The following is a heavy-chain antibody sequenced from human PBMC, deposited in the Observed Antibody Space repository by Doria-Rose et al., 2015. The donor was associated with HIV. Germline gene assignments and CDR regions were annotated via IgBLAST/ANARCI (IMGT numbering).Heavy chain of an antibody. Sequence: QVTLKESGPVLVKPTETLTLTCTVSGGSLSSPGMGVSWIRQPPGKALEWLANIFSDDERSYKTSLKSRLTISRVTSKSQVVLTMTDVDPVDTATYYCARIKSSRWYHKYYFDFWGQGTLVIVSA. CDR2: IFSDDER. CDR3: ARIKSSRWYHKYYFDF. CDR1: GGSLSSPGMG. D-gene: IGHD6-13*01. J-gene: IGHJ4*02. V-gene: IGHV2-26*01.